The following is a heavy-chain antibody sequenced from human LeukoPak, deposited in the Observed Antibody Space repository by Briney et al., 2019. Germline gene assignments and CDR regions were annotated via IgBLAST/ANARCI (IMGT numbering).Heavy chain of an antibody. V-gene: IGHV3-66*01. CDR3: ARDPPAVRTNTYA. D-gene: IGHD1-7*01. Sequence: PGGSLRLSCAASGFTISNNYMNWVRQAPGKGLEWVSLIYSGGDTYYADSVKGRFTISRDHSKNTPYLQMNSLRVEDTAVYYCARDPPAVRTNTYAWGQGTLVTVSS. CDR1: GFTISNNY. J-gene: IGHJ5*02. CDR2: IYSGGDT.